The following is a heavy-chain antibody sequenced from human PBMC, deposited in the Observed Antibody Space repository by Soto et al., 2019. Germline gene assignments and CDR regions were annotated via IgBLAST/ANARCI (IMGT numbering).Heavy chain of an antibody. J-gene: IGHJ4*02. CDR3: ASHGLGVSSPPYFDN. D-gene: IGHD3-16*01. CDR1: GGTFSGYV. V-gene: IGHV1-69*01. Sequence: QLVQSGSEVKKPGSSVKVSCQASGGTFSGYVVTWVRQAPGQGLEWMGEFVPLFGTTNYAQRFSGRITRAAEESTSTAYMELRTIRSDDTAVYYCASHGLGVSSPPYFDNWGQGTLVTVSS. CDR2: FVPLFGTT.